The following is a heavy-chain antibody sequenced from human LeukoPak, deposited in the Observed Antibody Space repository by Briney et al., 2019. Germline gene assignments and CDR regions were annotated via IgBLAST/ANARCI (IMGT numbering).Heavy chain of an antibody. CDR1: GNSFTSYW. CDR2: IYPGDSDT. V-gene: IGHV5-51*01. CDR3: ARSGRDGYLDY. Sequence: GESLKISCKGSGNSFTSYWIGWVRQMPGKGLEWMGIIYPGDSDTKYNPSFQGQVTISADKSISPAYLQWSSLKASDTAMYYCARSGRDGYLDYWGQGTLVTVSS. D-gene: IGHD5-24*01. J-gene: IGHJ4*02.